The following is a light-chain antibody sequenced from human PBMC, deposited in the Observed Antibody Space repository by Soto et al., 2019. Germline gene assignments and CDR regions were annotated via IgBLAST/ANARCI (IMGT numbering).Light chain of an antibody. CDR2: AAS. V-gene: IGKV1-39*01. CDR3: QQSYTTPIT. J-gene: IGKJ5*01. Sequence: DIQMTQSPASLCSCLLDKVIITCRASQTISSHLNWYQQKPGKAPNLLVYAASSLQSGVPSRFTGSGSGTDFTLTISSLQPEDFATYFCQQSYTTPITFGQGTRLEIK. CDR1: QTISSH.